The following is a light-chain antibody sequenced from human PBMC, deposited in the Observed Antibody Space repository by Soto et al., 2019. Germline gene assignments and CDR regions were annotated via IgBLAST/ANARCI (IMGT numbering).Light chain of an antibody. CDR1: SSDVGGYNY. CDR2: DVS. J-gene: IGLJ2*01. Sequence: QSALTQPRSVSGSPGQSVTISCTGTSSDVGGYNYVSWYQQHPGKAPKLMIYDVSKRPSGVPDRFSGSKSGNTASLTISGXQXXDEADYYCCSYAGSYTVVFGGGTKLTVL. CDR3: CSYAGSYTVV. V-gene: IGLV2-11*01.